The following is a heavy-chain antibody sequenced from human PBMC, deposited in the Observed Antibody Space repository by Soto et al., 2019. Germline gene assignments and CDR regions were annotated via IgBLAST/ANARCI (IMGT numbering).Heavy chain of an antibody. CDR1: GDTFKNCV. CDR3: AAELGFGKLSVV. CDR2: IIPLFGTT. J-gene: IGHJ6*02. Sequence: QVQVVQSGVEVRRPGSSVKVSCKASGDTFKNCVISWVRQAPGQGLEWMVGIIPLFGTTDFAQRFQGRLTITTDESTTTAYMELSRLRSEDTATYSCAAELGFGKLSVVWGQGTTVSVSS. D-gene: IGHD3-10*01. V-gene: IGHV1-69*01.